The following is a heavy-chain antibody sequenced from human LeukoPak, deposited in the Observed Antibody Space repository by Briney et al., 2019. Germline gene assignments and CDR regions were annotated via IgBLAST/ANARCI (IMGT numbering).Heavy chain of an antibody. CDR2: INHSGST. CDR3: ARDTYNWNVDAFDP. J-gene: IGHJ5*02. Sequence: SETLSLTCTVSGGSISSGSYYWSWIRQPAGKGLEWIGEINHSGSTDYNPSLKSRVTISIDKSKNHFSLKLTSVTAADTAIYYCARDTYNWNVDAFDPWGQGTLVTVSS. CDR1: GGSISSGSYY. V-gene: IGHV4-61*10. D-gene: IGHD1-20*01.